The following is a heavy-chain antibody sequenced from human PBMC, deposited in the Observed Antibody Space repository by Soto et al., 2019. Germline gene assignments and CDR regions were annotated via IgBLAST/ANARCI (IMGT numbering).Heavy chain of an antibody. D-gene: IGHD3-10*01. Sequence: SETLSLACTVSGGSISSSSYYWGWIRQPPGKGLEWIGSIYYSGSTYYNPSLKSRVTISVDTSKNQFSLKLSSVTAADTAVYYCARAMVRGVIHNWFDPWGQGTLVTVSS. J-gene: IGHJ5*02. V-gene: IGHV4-39*01. CDR3: ARAMVRGVIHNWFDP. CDR2: IYYSGST. CDR1: GGSISSSSYY.